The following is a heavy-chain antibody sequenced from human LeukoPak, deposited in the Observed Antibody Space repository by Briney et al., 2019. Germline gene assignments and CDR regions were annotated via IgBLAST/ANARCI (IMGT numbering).Heavy chain of an antibody. J-gene: IGHJ3*02. Sequence: VQPGGSLRLSCAASGFTFSSYWMSWVRQAPGKGLEWVANIKQDGSEKYYVDSVKGRFTISRDNAKNSLYLQMNSLRAEDTAVYYCARDPGVGVPWEVGANSPSHTFDIWGQGTMVTVSS. CDR2: IKQDGSEK. V-gene: IGHV3-7*01. CDR3: ARDPGVGVPWEVGANSPSHTFDI. D-gene: IGHD1-26*01. CDR1: GFTFSSYW.